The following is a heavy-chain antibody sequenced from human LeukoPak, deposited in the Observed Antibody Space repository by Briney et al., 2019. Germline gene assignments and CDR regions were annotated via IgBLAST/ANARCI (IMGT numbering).Heavy chain of an antibody. CDR3: ARGYGDYVGIENYFDY. CDR1: GASISTYY. V-gene: IGHV4-4*07. Sequence: SETLSLTCTISGASISTYYWTWIRQPAGKGLEWIGRIYTSGTTNYNPSLKNGGTMSVDTSKIQFSLKVSSVTAAVTAVYYCARGYGDYVGIENYFDYWGQGTLVAVCS. CDR2: IYTSGTT. D-gene: IGHD4-17*01. J-gene: IGHJ4*02.